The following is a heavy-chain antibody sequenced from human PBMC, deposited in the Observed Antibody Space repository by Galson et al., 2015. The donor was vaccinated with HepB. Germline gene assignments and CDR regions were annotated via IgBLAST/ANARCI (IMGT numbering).Heavy chain of an antibody. V-gene: IGHV3-21*01. CDR1: GFTFSSYS. Sequence: SLRLSCAASGFTFSSYSMNWVRQSPGKGLEWVSSISSISNYIYYADSVKGRFFISRDNAKNSLYLQMNSLRVEDTAVFYCARIPLGGVLGESDYWGQGTLVTVSS. CDR2: ISSISNYI. D-gene: IGHD3-16*01. CDR3: ARIPLGGVLGESDY. J-gene: IGHJ4*02.